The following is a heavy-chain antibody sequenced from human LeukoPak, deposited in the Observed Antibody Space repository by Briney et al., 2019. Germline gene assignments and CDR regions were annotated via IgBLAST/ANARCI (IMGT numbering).Heavy chain of an antibody. J-gene: IGHJ6*02. CDR2: IYPGDSAT. V-gene: IGHV5-51*01. CDR3: ARQGCSGGSCYPPTYYYGMDV. Sequence: GESLKISCKGSGYRFTTYWIGWVRQMPGKGLEWIGIIYPGDSATRYSPSFQGQVTISADKSISTAYLQWSSLKASDTAIYYCARQGCSGGSCYPPTYYYGMDVWGQGTTVTVSS. D-gene: IGHD2-15*01. CDR1: GYRFTTYW.